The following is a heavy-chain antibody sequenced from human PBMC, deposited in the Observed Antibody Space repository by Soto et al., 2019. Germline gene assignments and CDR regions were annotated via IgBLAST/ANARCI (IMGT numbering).Heavy chain of an antibody. D-gene: IGHD3-10*01. CDR1: GFRFVDHY. V-gene: IGHV3-11*01. CDR2: ISGDGTTI. Sequence: SGSLRISCAASGFRFVDHYMTWIRQAPGRGLEWVSKISGDGTTIYYADSVKGRFTVSRDNAKNSVYLQMNSLRAEDTAVYYCASDPYYYASGFWGQGTLVTVSS. J-gene: IGHJ4*02. CDR3: ASDPYYYASGF.